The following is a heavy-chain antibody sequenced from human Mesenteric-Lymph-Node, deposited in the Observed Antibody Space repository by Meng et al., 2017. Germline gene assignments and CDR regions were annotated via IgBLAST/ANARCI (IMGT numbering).Heavy chain of an antibody. CDR2: ISAYNGNT. D-gene: IGHD2-21*01. CDR3: ARDGDGFYRGGSRNPDY. V-gene: IGHV1-18*04. J-gene: IGHJ4*02. CDR1: GYTFTGYY. Sequence: ASVKVSCKASGYTFTGYYMHWVRQAPGQGLEWMGWISAYNGNTNYAQKLQGRVTMTTDTSTSTAYMELRSLRSDDTAVYYCARDGDGFYRGGSRNPDYWGQGTLVTVSS.